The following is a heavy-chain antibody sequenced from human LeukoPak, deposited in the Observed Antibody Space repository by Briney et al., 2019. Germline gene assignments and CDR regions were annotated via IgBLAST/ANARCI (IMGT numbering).Heavy chain of an antibody. Sequence: SETLSLTCSVSGASITTAGSCWSWIRQHPGKGLEWIGYICSSGSTYYNPSLKSRVTISVDTSKNQFSLKLTSVTAADTAVYYCARVRAMSDFWGQGTLVTVSS. CDR1: GASITTAGSC. D-gene: IGHD2-2*01. CDR3: ARVRAMSDF. CDR2: ICSSGST. J-gene: IGHJ4*02. V-gene: IGHV4-31*03.